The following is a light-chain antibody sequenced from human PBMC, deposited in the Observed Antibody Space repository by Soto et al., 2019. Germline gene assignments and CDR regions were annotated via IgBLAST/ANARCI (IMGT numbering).Light chain of an antibody. V-gene: IGKV3-11*01. Sequence: DIVLTQSPATLSLSPGERATLSCRASQSIGTYLAWYQQKPGRAPRLLMYDASSRATGIPARFSGSGSGTDFTLTISTLESEDLAVYYCLQRSNWPYTFGQGTKLEMK. CDR3: LQRSNWPYT. CDR2: DAS. J-gene: IGKJ2*01. CDR1: QSIGTY.